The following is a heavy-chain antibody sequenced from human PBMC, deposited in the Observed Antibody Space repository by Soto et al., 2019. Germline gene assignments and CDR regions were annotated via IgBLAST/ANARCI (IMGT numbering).Heavy chain of an antibody. D-gene: IGHD3-22*01. CDR3: ATQYYYDSSGYYDFDY. Sequence: SVKVSCKASGGTFSSYAISWVRQAPGQGLEWMGGIIPIFGTANYAQKFQGRVTITADESTSTAYMELSSLRSEDTAVYYCATQYYYDSSGYYDFDYWGQGTLVTVSS. J-gene: IGHJ4*02. CDR2: IIPIFGTA. CDR1: GGTFSSYA. V-gene: IGHV1-69*13.